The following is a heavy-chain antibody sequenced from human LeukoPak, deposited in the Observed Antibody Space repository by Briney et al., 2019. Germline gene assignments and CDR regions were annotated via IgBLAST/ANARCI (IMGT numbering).Heavy chain of an antibody. Sequence: SQTLSLTCAISGDSVSSNSAAWNWIRQSPSRGLEWLGRTYYRSKWYNDYAVSVKSRITINPDTSKNQFSLQLNSATPEDTAVYYCARDVGIAARPPSKLHWYFDLWGRGTLVTVSS. CDR2: TYYRSKWYN. V-gene: IGHV6-1*01. J-gene: IGHJ2*01. CDR3: ARDVGIAARPPSKLHWYFDL. D-gene: IGHD6-6*01. CDR1: GDSVSSNSAA.